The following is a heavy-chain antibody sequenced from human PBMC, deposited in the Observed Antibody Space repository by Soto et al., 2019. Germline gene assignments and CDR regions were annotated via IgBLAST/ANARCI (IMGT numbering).Heavy chain of an antibody. CDR2: IRSRANNFAT. V-gene: IGHV3-73*01. J-gene: IGHJ6*02. CDR3: ARGQGAAIGDYYYHGMDV. CDR1: GFIFSCPG. Sequence: GRSLTLSCAASGFIFSCPGIHWVRQASGKGLEWVGRIRSRANNFATSSAASVKGRLTFSRDDSKNTAYLQMNTLKPEDTAVYYCARGQGAAIGDYYYHGMDVWGQGTTVTVSS. D-gene: IGHD2-2*02.